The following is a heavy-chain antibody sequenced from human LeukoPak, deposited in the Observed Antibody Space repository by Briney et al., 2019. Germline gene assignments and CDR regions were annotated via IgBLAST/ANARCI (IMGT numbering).Heavy chain of an antibody. CDR3: ARAIGSSGSRDIYF. D-gene: IGHD3-22*01. CDR2: IKPSSGGT. V-gene: IGHV1-2*02. J-gene: IGHJ4*02. Sequence: ASVKVSCKASGYTFRSYYLHWVRQAPGQEVEWREWIKPSSGGTSHAQNFQGRVTMTRDTSIITAYMELSSLKSDDTALYYSARAIGSSGSRDIYFWGQGTLVSVSS. CDR1: GYTFRSYY.